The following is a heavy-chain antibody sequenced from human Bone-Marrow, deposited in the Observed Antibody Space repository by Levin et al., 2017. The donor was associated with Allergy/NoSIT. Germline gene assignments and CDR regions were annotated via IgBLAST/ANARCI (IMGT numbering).Heavy chain of an antibody. CDR3: ARLPSATTYFDS. J-gene: IGHJ4*02. Sequence: SETLSLTCIVSTGSIHTSNFFWGWVRQPPGKGLEWIGTIYHSGTTYYNPSLKSRVTMSVDTSKNQLSLGPTSVTAADTAVYYCARLPSATTYFDSWGQGVLVIVS. V-gene: IGHV4-39*01. D-gene: IGHD4-17*01. CDR1: TGSIHTSNFF. CDR2: IYHSGTT.